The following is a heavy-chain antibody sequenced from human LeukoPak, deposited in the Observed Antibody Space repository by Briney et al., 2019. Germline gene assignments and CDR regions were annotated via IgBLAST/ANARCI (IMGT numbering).Heavy chain of an antibody. D-gene: IGHD3-16*01. CDR1: GFTFSSYG. J-gene: IGHJ3*02. CDR2: IRYDGSNK. V-gene: IGHV3-30*02. Sequence: GGSLRLSCAASGFTFSSYGMHWVRQAPGKGLEWVAFIRYDGSNKYYADSVKGRFTISRDNSKNTLYLQMNSLRAEDTAVYYCAKDSIMITFGGVDAFDIWGQGTMVTVSS. CDR3: AKDSIMITFGGVDAFDI.